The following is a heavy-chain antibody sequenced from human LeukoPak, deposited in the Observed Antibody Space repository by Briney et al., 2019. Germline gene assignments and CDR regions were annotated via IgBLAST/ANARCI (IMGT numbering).Heavy chain of an antibody. V-gene: IGHV5-51*01. J-gene: IGHJ5*02. CDR1: GFSFTSDW. D-gene: IGHD6-25*01. CDR2: IYPGDSDN. CDR3: AKRGYHPLSEYNWVDP. Sequence: GESLKICCKGSGFSFTSDWIGWVRQMPGKGPEWMGIIYPGDSDNQYSQSFQGRVTNSADKSINTVYLQWSSLNASDSGMYYWAKRGYHPLSEYNWVDPWGQGTLVTVSS.